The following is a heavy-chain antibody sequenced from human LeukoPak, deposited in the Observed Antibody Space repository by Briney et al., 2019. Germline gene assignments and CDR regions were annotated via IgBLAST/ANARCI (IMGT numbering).Heavy chain of an antibody. V-gene: IGHV3-23*01. D-gene: IGHD2-15*01. J-gene: IGHJ4*02. CDR3: AKGRGYCTGGSCYSDY. CDR2: ISGSDGST. Sequence: GGSLRLSSTASGFTFSIYAMSWVRQAPGKGLEWVSTISGSDGSTYYADSVKGRFTISRDNSKNTLYLQMNSLRVEDTAIYYCAKGRGYCTGGSCYSDYWGQGTLVTVSS. CDR1: GFTFSIYA.